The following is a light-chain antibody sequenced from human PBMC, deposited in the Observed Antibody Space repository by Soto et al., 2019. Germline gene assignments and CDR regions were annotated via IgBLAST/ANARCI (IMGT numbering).Light chain of an antibody. CDR2: EVS. Sequence: QSALTQPASVSGSPGQSITISCTGTSSDVGGYNYVSWYQQHPGKAPKLMIYEVSNRPSGVSNRFSGSKSGHTASLTISGLQVEDEADYYCASYRRTRLVFGGGTKLTVL. CDR3: ASYRRTRLV. J-gene: IGLJ2*01. V-gene: IGLV2-14*01. CDR1: SSDVGGYNY.